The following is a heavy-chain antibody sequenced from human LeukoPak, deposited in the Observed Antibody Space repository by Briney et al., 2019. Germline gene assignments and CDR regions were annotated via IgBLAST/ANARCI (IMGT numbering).Heavy chain of an antibody. CDR1: GGSMSGFF. V-gene: IGHV4-59*01. D-gene: IGHD3-10*01. CDR2: IYYSGSST. Sequence: KPSETLSLTCTVSGGSMSGFFWTWIRQPPGRELEWIGSIYYSGSSTKYNPSPKSRVTISVYTSKSQFSLNLNSATAADTAVYYCARTSRHFYGSGTNLTPWPAGMDVWGQGTTVTVSS. CDR3: ARTSRHFYGSGTNLTPWPAGMDV. J-gene: IGHJ6*02.